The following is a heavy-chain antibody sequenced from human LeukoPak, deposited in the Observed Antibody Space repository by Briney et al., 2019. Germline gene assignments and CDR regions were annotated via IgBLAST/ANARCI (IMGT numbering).Heavy chain of an antibody. CDR2: INQDGSER. V-gene: IGHV3-7*01. D-gene: IGHD2-21*02. CDR1: GFILSSYW. Sequence: PGGSLRLSCAASGFILSSYWMSWVRQAPGKGLEWVANINQDGSERYYVDSVKGRFTISRDNAKNSLYLQMNSLRAEDTAVYYCTSWGDTTAEYFQRWGQGTLVTVSS. CDR3: TSWGDTTAEYFQR. J-gene: IGHJ1*01.